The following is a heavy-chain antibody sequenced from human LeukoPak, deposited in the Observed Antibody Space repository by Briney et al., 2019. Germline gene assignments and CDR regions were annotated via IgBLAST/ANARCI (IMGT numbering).Heavy chain of an antibody. D-gene: IGHD4-23*01. CDR1: GGSISSGDYY. V-gene: IGHV4-30-4*01. Sequence: SETLSLTCTVSGGSISSGDYYWSWIRQPPGKGLEWIGYIYYSGSTYYNPSLKSRVTISVDTSKNQFSLKLSSVTAADTAVYYCARVGDYGGNQNFDYWGQGTLVTVPS. J-gene: IGHJ4*02. CDR2: IYYSGST. CDR3: ARVGDYGGNQNFDY.